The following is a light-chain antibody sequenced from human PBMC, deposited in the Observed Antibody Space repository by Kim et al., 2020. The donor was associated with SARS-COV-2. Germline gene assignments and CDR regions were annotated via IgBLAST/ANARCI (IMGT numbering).Light chain of an antibody. CDR1: NIGDKS. V-gene: IGLV3-21*04. J-gene: IGLJ3*02. CDR3: QVWDRSSDHWV. CDR2: YDT. Sequence: SYELTQPPSLSVAPGKTARITCGGNNIGDKSVHWYQQRPGQAPVLVISYDTDRPSGIPERFSASNSGNTATLTISRVEAGDEADFYCQVWDRSSDHWVFGGGTKLTVL.